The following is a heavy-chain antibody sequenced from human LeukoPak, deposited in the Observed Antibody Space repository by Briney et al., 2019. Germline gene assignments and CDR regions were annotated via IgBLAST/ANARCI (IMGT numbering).Heavy chain of an antibody. J-gene: IGHJ3*02. V-gene: IGHV4-30-4*01. D-gene: IGHD2-21*02. CDR1: GGSISSGDYY. Sequence: SETLSLTCTVSGGSISSGDYYWSWIRQPPGKGLEWIGYIYYSGSTYYNPSLKSRVTISVDTSKNQFSLKLSSVTAADTAVYYCARLVVVTARGAFDIWGQGTMVTVSS. CDR2: IYYSGST. CDR3: ARLVVVTARGAFDI.